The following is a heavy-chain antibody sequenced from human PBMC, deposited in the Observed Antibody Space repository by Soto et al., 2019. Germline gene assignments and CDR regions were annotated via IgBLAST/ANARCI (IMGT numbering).Heavy chain of an antibody. Sequence: VGSLRLSCAASGFTISSYAMHWVRQAPGKGLEWVAVISYDGSNKYYADSVKGRFTISRDNSKNTLYLQMNSLRAEDTAVYYCARDQPATVRCVYWGQGTLVTVSS. CDR2: ISYDGSNK. D-gene: IGHD4-17*01. CDR1: GFTISSYA. V-gene: IGHV3-30-3*01. CDR3: ARDQPATVRCVY. J-gene: IGHJ4*02.